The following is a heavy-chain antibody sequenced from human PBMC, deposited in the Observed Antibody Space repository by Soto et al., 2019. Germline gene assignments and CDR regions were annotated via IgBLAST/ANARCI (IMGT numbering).Heavy chain of an antibody. J-gene: IGHJ3*02. CDR3: ARGRGVSIAARRDAFDI. Sequence: QVQLQQWGAGLLKPSETLSLTCAVYGGSFSGYYWSWMRQPPGKGLEWIGEINHRGSTNYNPSLKSRVTISVDTSTNQFSLKLSSVTAADTAVYYCARGRGVSIAARRDAFDIWGQGTMVTVSS. CDR2: INHRGST. D-gene: IGHD6-6*01. V-gene: IGHV4-34*01. CDR1: GGSFSGYY.